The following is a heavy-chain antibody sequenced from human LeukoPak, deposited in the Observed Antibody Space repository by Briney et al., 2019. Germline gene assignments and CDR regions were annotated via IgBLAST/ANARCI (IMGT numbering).Heavy chain of an antibody. CDR2: ISSSSSTI. Sequence: GGSLRLSCAASGFTFSSYEMNWGRQAPGKGLEGVSYISSSSSTIYYADSVKGRFTISRDNAKNSLYLQMNSLRAEDTAVYYCARDGYCSGGSCYPAWGQGTLVTVSS. J-gene: IGHJ5*02. CDR3: ARDGYCSGGSCYPA. D-gene: IGHD2-15*01. V-gene: IGHV3-48*03. CDR1: GFTFSSYE.